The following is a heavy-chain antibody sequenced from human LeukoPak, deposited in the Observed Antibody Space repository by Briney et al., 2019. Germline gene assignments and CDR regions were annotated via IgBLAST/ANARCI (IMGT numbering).Heavy chain of an antibody. V-gene: IGHV1-2*02. CDR2: IDSNSGGT. CDR1: GYPFSGYY. D-gene: IGHD4-17*01. CDR3: AREMNYDDYRTSDY. J-gene: IGHJ4*02. Sequence: ASVKVSCKASGYPFSGYYMHWVRRAPGQGFEWMGRIDSNSGGTNYAQNFQGRVTMTRDTSISTVYMELISLRSDDTAVYYCAREMNYDDYRTSDYWGQGTLVTVSS.